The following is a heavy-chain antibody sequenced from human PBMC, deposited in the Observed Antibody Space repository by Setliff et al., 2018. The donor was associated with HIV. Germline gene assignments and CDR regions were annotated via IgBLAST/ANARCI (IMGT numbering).Heavy chain of an antibody. Sequence: SETLSLTCAVYGGSFSGYYWSWIRQSPGKGLEWIGEIDHSGSTDDNPSLKSRVTISVDTSKNQFSLKLSSVSAADTAVYYCARGHPIVPTGLVSFYFDHWGQGTLVTVSS. CDR1: GGSFSGYY. CDR3: ARGHPIVPTGLVSFYFDH. CDR2: IDHSGST. J-gene: IGHJ4*02. V-gene: IGHV4-34*01. D-gene: IGHD2-2*01.